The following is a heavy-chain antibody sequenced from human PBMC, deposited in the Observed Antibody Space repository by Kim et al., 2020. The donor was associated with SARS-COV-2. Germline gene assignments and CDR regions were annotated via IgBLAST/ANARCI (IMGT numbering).Heavy chain of an antibody. J-gene: IGHJ6*02. CDR1: GGTFSSYA. Sequence: SVKVSCKASGGTFSSYAISWVRQAPGQGLEWMGGIIPIFGTANYAQKFQGRVTITADESTSTAYMELSSLRSEDTAVYYCAKPITIFKKYYYYYGMDVWGQGTTVTVSS. CDR2: IIPIFGTA. CDR3: AKPITIFKKYYYYYGMDV. V-gene: IGHV1-69*13. D-gene: IGHD3-9*01.